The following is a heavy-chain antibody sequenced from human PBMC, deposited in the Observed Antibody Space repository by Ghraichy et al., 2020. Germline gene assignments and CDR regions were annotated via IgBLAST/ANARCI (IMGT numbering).Heavy chain of an antibody. Sequence: SETLSLTCTVSGGSISSYYWSWIRQPAGKGLEWIGRIYTSGSTNYNPSLKSRVTMSVDTSKNQFSLKLSSVTAADTAVYYCARDGGDYYDSSGYYGGGYYFDYWGQGTLVTVSS. CDR2: IYTSGST. CDR1: GGSISSYY. CDR3: ARDGGDYYDSSGYYGGGYYFDY. J-gene: IGHJ4*02. D-gene: IGHD3-22*01. V-gene: IGHV4-4*07.